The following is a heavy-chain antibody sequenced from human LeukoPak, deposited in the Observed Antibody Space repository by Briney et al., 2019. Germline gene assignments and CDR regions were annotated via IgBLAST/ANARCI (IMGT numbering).Heavy chain of an antibody. CDR2: FDPEDGET. Sequence: ASVKVSCKVSGYTLTESSMHWVRQAPGKGLEWMGGFDPEDGETIYAQKFQGRVTMTEDTSTDTAYMELSSLRSEDTAVYYCATDFRGSYSFDYWGQGTLVTVSS. D-gene: IGHD1-26*01. CDR1: GYTLTESS. CDR3: ATDFRGSYSFDY. J-gene: IGHJ4*02. V-gene: IGHV1-24*01.